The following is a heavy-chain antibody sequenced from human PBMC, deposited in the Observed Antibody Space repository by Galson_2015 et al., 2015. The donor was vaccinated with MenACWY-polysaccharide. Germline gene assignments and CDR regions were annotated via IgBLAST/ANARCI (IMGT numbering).Heavy chain of an antibody. CDR2: MNPNSGNT. V-gene: IGHV1-8*01. D-gene: IGHD6-19*01. CDR1: GYTFTSYD. Sequence: SVKVSCKASGYTFTSYDINWVRQATGQGLEWMGWMNPNSGNTGYAQKFQGRVTMTRNTSISTAYMELSSLTSEDTAVYYCAITKAGTHYFDYWGQGTLVTVSS. J-gene: IGHJ4*02. CDR3: AITKAGTHYFDY.